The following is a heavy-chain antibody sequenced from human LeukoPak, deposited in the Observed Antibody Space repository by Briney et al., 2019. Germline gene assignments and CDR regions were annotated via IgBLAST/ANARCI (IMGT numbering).Heavy chain of an antibody. CDR1: GLAFSNAW. J-gene: IGHJ4*02. CDR3: TTVGDYIGEASFDY. V-gene: IGHV3-15*01. CDR2: IKSKTDGGTT. D-gene: IGHD4-17*01. Sequence: GGSLRLSCTASGLAFSNAWMSWVRQAPGKALEWVGRIKSKTDGGTTEYAAPVKARFTISIDDSKNTLYLQMNGLKTEDTAVYYCTTVGDYIGEASFDYWGQGTLVTVSS.